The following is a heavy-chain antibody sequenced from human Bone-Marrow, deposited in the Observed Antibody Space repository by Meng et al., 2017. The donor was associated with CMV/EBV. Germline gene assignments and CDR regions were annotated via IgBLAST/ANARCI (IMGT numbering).Heavy chain of an antibody. CDR1: GYTFTSYY. CDR2: INPSGGST. J-gene: IGHJ5*02. V-gene: IGHV1-46*01. Sequence: ASVKVSCKASGYTFTSYYMHWVRQAPGQGLEWMGIINPSGGSTSYAQKFQGRVTMTRDTSTSTVYMELSSLRSEDTAVYYCARGFVVVPAAIPWWFDPWGQGTLVTVSS. CDR3: ARGFVVVPAAIPWWFDP. D-gene: IGHD2-2*02.